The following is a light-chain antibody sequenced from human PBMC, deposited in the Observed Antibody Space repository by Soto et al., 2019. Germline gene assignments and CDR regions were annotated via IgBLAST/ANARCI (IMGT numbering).Light chain of an antibody. Sequence: LTQPASVSGAPGQSITISCTGTSSDVGGYNYVSWYQQHPGKAPKLMIYDVSDRPSGVSNRFSGSKSGNTASLTISGLQAEDEADYYCSSYTSSSTYVFGTGTKVTVL. CDR2: DVS. CDR3: SSYTSSSTYV. J-gene: IGLJ1*01. V-gene: IGLV2-14*01. CDR1: SSDVGGYNY.